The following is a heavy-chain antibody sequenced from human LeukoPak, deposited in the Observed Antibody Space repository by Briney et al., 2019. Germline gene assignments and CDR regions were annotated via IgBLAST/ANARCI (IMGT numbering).Heavy chain of an antibody. D-gene: IGHD2-2*01. J-gene: IGHJ2*01. CDR1: GFTFDDYA. CDR2: ISWNSGSI. V-gene: IGHV3-9*01. CDR3: ARGVPAAISNWYFDL. Sequence: PGGSLRLSCAASGFTFDDYAMHWVRQAPGKGLEWVSGISWNSGSIGYADSVKGRFTISRDNAKDSLYLQMNSLRAEDTAVYYCARGVPAAISNWYFDLWGRGTLVTVSS.